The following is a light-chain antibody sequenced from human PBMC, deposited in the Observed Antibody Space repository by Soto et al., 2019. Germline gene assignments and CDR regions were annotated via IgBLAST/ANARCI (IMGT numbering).Light chain of an antibody. V-gene: IGLV1-40*01. J-gene: IGLJ2*01. CDR2: GNS. CDR3: QSYDSSLSGDVV. CDR1: SSNIGAGYD. Sequence: QSVLTQPPSVSGARGQRVTNSCTGSSSNIGAGYDVHWYQQLPGTAPKLLIYGNSNRPSGVPDRFSGSKSGTSASLAITGLQAEDEADYYCQSYDSSLSGDVVFGGGTKVTVL.